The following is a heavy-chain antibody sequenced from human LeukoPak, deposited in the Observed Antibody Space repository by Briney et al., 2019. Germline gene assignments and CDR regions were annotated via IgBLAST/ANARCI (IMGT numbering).Heavy chain of an antibody. Sequence: PSETLSLTCTVSGGSINGGGYYWSWIRQHPGKGLEWIGYIYYSGSTYYNPPLKSRVTISVDTSKNQFSLKLSSVTAADTAVYYYARGVYDGDAFDIWGQGTMVTVSS. CDR3: ARGVYDGDAFDI. D-gene: IGHD3-22*01. CDR2: IYYSGST. V-gene: IGHV4-31*03. CDR1: GGSINGGGYY. J-gene: IGHJ3*02.